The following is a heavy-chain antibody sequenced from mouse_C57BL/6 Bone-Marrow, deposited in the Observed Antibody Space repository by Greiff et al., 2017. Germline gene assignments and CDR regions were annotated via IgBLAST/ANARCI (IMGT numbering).Heavy chain of an antibody. V-gene: IGHV1-69*01. J-gene: IGHJ2*01. CDR2: IDPSDSYT. D-gene: IGHD2-1*01. CDR1: GYTFTSYW. Sequence: QVQLQPPGAELVMPGASVKLSCKASGYTFTSYWMHWVKQRPGQGLEWIGEIDPSDSYTNYNQKFKGKSTLTVDKSSSTAYMQLSSLTSEDSAVYYCARGGNYDYWGQGTTLTVSS. CDR3: ARGGNYDY.